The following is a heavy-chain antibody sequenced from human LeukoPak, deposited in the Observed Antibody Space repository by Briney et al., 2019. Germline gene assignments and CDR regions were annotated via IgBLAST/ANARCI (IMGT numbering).Heavy chain of an antibody. V-gene: IGHV3-30*02. CDR3: AKDFNMVRGVIPWFDP. CDR2: IRYDGSNK. D-gene: IGHD3-10*01. CDR1: GFTFSSYG. Sequence: QPGGSLRLSCAASGFTFSSYGMHWVRQAPGKGLEWVAFIRYDGSNKYYADSVKGRFTISRDNSKNTLYLQMYSLRAEDTAVYYCAKDFNMVRGVIPWFDPWGQGTLVTVSS. J-gene: IGHJ5*02.